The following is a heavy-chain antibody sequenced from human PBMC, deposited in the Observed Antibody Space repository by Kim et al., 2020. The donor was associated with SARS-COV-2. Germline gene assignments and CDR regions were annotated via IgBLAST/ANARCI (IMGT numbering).Heavy chain of an antibody. CDR2: GST. J-gene: IGHJ5*02. D-gene: IGHD1-7*01. V-gene: IGHV4-59*01. CDR3: AKNQLQMDP. Sequence: GSTSYNPSLKSRVTISVDTSKNQFSLRLNSVTAADTAVYYCAKNQLQMDPWGQGTLVTVSS.